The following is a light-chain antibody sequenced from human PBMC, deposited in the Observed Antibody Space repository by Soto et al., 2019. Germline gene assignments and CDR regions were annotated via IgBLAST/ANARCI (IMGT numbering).Light chain of an antibody. V-gene: IGLV1-44*01. CDR3: ATWDSSLSGWL. CDR1: TSNIGSNP. Sequence: QSILTQTPSASGTPGQTITISCSGATSNIGSNPVGWFQQLPGTAPRLLIYSDDQRPSGVPDRISGSKSGTSASLAIRGLQSEDQADYYCATWDSSLSGWLFGGGTKLTVL. CDR2: SDD. J-gene: IGLJ3*02.